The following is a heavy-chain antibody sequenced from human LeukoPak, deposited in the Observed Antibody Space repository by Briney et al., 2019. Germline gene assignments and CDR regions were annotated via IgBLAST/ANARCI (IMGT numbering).Heavy chain of an antibody. CDR1: GFTFSGYS. CDR3: ARDPRNVGLAP. CDR2: ISTAGTTV. V-gene: IGHV3-48*04. Sequence: GGSLRLSCAASGFTFSGYSLNWVRQAPGKGLEWISYISTAGTTVYYADSVKGRFAISRDNAKNSLYLQMNSLRVEDTAVYYCARDPRNVGLAPWGQGTLVTVSS. D-gene: IGHD2-15*01. J-gene: IGHJ5*02.